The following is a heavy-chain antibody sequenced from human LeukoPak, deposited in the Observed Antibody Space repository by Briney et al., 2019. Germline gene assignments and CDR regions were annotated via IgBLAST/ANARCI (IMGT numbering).Heavy chain of an antibody. CDR2: ISGSGDST. D-gene: IGHD3-22*01. J-gene: IGHJ4*02. CDR1: GFTFSSYG. V-gene: IGHV3-23*01. CDR3: AKAYDNSGYFLRYFDY. Sequence: GGSLRLSCAASGFTFSSYGMNWARQAPGKGLEWVSGISGSGDSTYYADSVKGHFTISRDNSKNTLYLQMNSLRVEDTAVYFCAKAYDNSGYFLRYFDYWGQGTLVTVSS.